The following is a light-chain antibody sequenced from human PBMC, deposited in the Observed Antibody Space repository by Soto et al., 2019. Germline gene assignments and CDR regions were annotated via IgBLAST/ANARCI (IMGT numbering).Light chain of an antibody. CDR1: QSISSY. J-gene: IGKJ1*01. Sequence: DIQMTQSPSSLSASVGDRVTITCRASQSISSYLNWYQQKPGKAPKLLIYAASSLQSGVPSRFSGSGSGTDFTLTISSLQPEDFATYYGHQIYSTPPTFGQGINVDIK. CDR2: AAS. CDR3: HQIYSTPPT. V-gene: IGKV1-39*01.